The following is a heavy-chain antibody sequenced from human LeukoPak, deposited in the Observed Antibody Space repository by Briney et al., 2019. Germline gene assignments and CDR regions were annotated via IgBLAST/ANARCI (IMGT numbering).Heavy chain of an antibody. V-gene: IGHV3-53*01. D-gene: IGHD4-23*01. Sequence: GGSLRLACAASGFGVSDNYMNWVRQAPGKGLEWVSIIYAGGATYYTDSVKGRFSVSRDTSKNTIYLHMNSLRAEDTALYYCARDDAGTTMITPGAFDIWGQGTMVTVSS. J-gene: IGHJ3*02. CDR3: ARDDAGTTMITPGAFDI. CDR1: GFGVSDNY. CDR2: IYAGGAT.